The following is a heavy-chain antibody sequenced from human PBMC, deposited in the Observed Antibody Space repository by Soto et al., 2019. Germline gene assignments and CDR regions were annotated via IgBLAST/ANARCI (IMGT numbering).Heavy chain of an antibody. V-gene: IGHV1-18*01. D-gene: IGHD3-3*01. CDR3: ARDDEFWSGYLLL. J-gene: IGHJ4*02. Sequence: ASVKVSCKASGYTFTIYGFSWGRQAPGQGLEWMGWINGYNGNRNYGRKFQGRVTMTTDTSTSTAYMELRSLRSDDTAVYFCARDDEFWSGYLLLWGQGPLVTVSS. CDR1: GYTFTIYG. CDR2: INGYNGNR.